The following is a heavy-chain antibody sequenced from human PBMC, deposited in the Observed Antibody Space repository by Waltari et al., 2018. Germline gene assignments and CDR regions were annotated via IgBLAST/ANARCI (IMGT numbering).Heavy chain of an antibody. CDR1: GCGLSSFG. CDR2: IWFDGSKI. V-gene: IGHV3-33*08. Sequence: QVQLVESGGGGVQPGQSLRLSCAGSGCGLSSFGLHWVGRAPGKGLEWVAIIWFDGSKIYYADSVKGRFTISRDNSRNTVYLQMNSLRPEDSGVYYCARCPDEYNYYYMEVWGRGTTVSVSS. J-gene: IGHJ6*03. CDR3: ARCPDEYNYYYMEV.